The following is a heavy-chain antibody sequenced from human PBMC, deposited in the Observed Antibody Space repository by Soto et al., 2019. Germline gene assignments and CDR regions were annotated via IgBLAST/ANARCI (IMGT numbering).Heavy chain of an antibody. Sequence: PGGSLRLSCAASGFTFTNYAMSWVRQAPGKGLEWVSGISASGDSTYYADSVKGRFTISRDNSKNTLYLQMNSLRAEDTAVYYCARLLLLSSSPRWEYYFAYWGQGTLVTVSS. V-gene: IGHV3-23*01. D-gene: IGHD6-13*01. CDR2: ISASGDST. CDR1: GFTFTNYA. CDR3: ARLLLLSSSPRWEYYFAY. J-gene: IGHJ4*02.